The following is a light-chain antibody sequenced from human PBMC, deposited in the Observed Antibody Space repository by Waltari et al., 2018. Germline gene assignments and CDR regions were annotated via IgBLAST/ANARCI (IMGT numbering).Light chain of an antibody. CDR3: CSYAGSRTRFV. CDR2: EAT. V-gene: IGLV2-23*01. J-gene: IGLJ1*01. Sequence: QSALTQPASVSGHPGQSTTISCAGDNSDVDNFNFVSWYQQHPGKVPKVIIYEATKRPSGVSSRFSGSRSANMASLTISGLQAEDEADYYCCSYAGSRTRFVFGGGTKVTVL. CDR1: NSDVDNFNF.